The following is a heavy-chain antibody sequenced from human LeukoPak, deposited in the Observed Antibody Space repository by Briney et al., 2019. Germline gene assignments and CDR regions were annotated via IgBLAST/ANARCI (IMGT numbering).Heavy chain of an antibody. J-gene: IGHJ4*02. CDR1: GGTFSSYA. CDR2: IIPILGIA. Sequence: SVKVSCKASGGTFSSYAISWVRQAPGQGLEWMGRIIPILGIANYAQKFQGRVTITADKSTSTAYMELSSLRSEDTAVYYCATDYRGLGFDYWGRGTLVTVSS. D-gene: IGHD3-16*01. V-gene: IGHV1-69*04. CDR3: ATDYRGLGFDY.